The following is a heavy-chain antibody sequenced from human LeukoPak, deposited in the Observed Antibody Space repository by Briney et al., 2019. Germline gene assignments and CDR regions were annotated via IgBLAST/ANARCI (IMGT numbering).Heavy chain of an antibody. Sequence: GGSLRLSCAASGFTFSNSGMSWVRQAPGKGLEWVANINQDGSEKNCVDSVKGRFTISRDNAKNSLYLQMNSLRAEDTAVYYCGRGGYDMYDWGQGTTVSVSS. V-gene: IGHV3-7*02. CDR2: INQDGSEK. CDR3: GRGGYDMYD. J-gene: IGHJ6*02. D-gene: IGHD2-2*01. CDR1: GFTFSNSG.